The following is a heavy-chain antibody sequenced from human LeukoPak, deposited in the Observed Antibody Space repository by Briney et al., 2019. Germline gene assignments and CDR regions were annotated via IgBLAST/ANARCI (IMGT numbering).Heavy chain of an antibody. Sequence: ASVKVSCKASGGTFSSYAISWVRQAPGQGLEWMGRIIPILGIANYAQKFQGRVTITADKSTSTAYMELSSLRSEDTAVYYCAKVLVIIGRYYFDYWGQGTLVTVSS. D-gene: IGHD3-9*01. CDR2: IIPILGIA. CDR3: AKVLVIIGRYYFDY. CDR1: GGTFSSYA. V-gene: IGHV1-69*04. J-gene: IGHJ4*02.